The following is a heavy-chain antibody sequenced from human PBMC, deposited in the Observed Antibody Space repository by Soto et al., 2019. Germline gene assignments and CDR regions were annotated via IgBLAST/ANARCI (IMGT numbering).Heavy chain of an antibody. D-gene: IGHD6-19*01. CDR2: ISDGGSYT. CDR3: ARAPGAVNSYAGVDV. Sequence: PWGSLRVSCVSSGFIFSDYYMSWIRRAPGKGLEWVSYISDGGSYTNHGNSVRGRVSVSRDDARNSLYLQIKNLRVEDTGVYYCARAPGAVNSYAGVDVWGQGTTVTVSS. J-gene: IGHJ6*01. V-gene: IGHV3-11*05. CDR1: GFIFSDYY.